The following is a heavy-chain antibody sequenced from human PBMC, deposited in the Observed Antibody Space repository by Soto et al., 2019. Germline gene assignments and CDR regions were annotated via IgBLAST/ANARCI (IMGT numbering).Heavy chain of an antibody. J-gene: IGHJ6*02. V-gene: IGHV3-48*03. CDR1: GFTFSSYE. CDR3: ARDPAIYSGKFDYGLDV. Sequence: EVQLVESGGGLVQAGGSLRLFCAVSGFTFSSYEMNWVRQAPGKGLGWVSYIGTSGKTIYYADSVRGRFTISRDNAKNSLYLQMNSLRAEDTAVYFCARDPAIYSGKFDYGLDVWGRGTTVTVSS. D-gene: IGHD4-4*01. CDR2: IGTSGKTI.